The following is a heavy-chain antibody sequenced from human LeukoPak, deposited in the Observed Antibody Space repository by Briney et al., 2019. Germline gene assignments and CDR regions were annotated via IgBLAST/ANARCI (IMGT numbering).Heavy chain of an antibody. CDR2: IRPGDTRT. D-gene: IGHD3-16*01. V-gene: IGHV1-46*01. J-gene: IGHJ4*02. CDR3: VREKSGGTYDY. Sequence: ASVKVSCKASGYMFTDYYMHWVRQAPGQGLEWMGTIRPGDTRTTYAQKFQGRVTMTWDMSTTTGYMELSSLRSEDTAVYYCVREKSGGTYDYWGQGTLVTVSS. CDR1: GYMFTDYY.